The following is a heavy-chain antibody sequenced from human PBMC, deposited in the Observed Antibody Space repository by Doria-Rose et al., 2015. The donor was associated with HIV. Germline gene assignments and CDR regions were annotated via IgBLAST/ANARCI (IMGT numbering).Heavy chain of an antibody. CDR3: ARIKSSRWYHKYYFDF. CDR2: IFSDDER. CDR1: GASLSSPGMG. D-gene: IGHD6-13*01. Sequence: QESGPVPVKPTETLTLTCTVSGASLSSPGMGVSWIRQPPGKALEWLANIFSDDERSYTTSLKSRLTISRGTSKSQVVLTMTDMDPVDTATYYCARIKSSRWYHKYYFDFWGQGTLVIVSA. J-gene: IGHJ4*02. V-gene: IGHV2-26*01.